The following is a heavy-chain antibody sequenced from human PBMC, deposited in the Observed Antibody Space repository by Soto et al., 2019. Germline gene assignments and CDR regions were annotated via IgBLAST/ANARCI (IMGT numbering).Heavy chain of an antibody. V-gene: IGHV3-74*01. CDR1: GVTFVDLG. CDR2: VNSDGSST. D-gene: IGHD1-26*01. Sequence: PGGSLRLWWGAAGVTFVDLGVHWVRQAPRKGLVWVSRVNSDGSSTSYADSVKGRFTISRDNAKNSLYLQMNSLRAEDTALYYCAIEKVGATSVHVFDIWGQGTMVTVSS. J-gene: IGHJ3*02. CDR3: AIEKVGATSVHVFDI.